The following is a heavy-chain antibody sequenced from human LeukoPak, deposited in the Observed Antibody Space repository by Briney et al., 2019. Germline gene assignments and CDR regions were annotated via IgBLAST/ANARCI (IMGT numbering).Heavy chain of an antibody. D-gene: IGHD3-3*01. CDR2: INHSGST. CDR1: GGSFSGYY. CDR3: ARHAIFGVSLGFDP. V-gene: IGHV4-34*01. J-gene: IGHJ5*02. Sequence: SETLSLTCAVYGGSFSGYYWSWIRQPPGKGLEWIGEINHSGSTNYNPSLKSRVTISGDTSKNQFSLKLRSVTAADTAVYYCARHAIFGVSLGFDPWGQGTLVTVSS.